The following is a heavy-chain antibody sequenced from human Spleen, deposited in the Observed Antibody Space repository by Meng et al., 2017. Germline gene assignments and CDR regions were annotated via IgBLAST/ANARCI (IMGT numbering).Heavy chain of an antibody. CDR2: IYHSGGT. Sequence: QLQLQESGSGLVKPSETLSLTCAVSGGSISGGDFSWSWVRQPPGKGLEWIGYIYHSGGTYYNPSLKSRVTMSVDRSTNQFSLKLTSVTAADTALYYCARSVSVTAEYFQHWGQGILVTVSS. CDR1: GGSISGGDFS. V-gene: IGHV4-30-2*01. J-gene: IGHJ1*01. CDR3: ARSVSVTAEYFQH. D-gene: IGHD4-17*01.